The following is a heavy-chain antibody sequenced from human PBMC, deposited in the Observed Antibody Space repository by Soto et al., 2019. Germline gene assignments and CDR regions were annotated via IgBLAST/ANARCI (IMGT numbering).Heavy chain of an antibody. Sequence: PGGSPRLSCAASGFSVGSNYMSWVRQAPGKGLEWVSVIYSGGSTYYADSVKGRFTISRDNSKNTLSLQMNSLRAEDTAVYYCGKLRSFNVAAGFDSWGQGTLVTVSS. D-gene: IGHD6-13*01. J-gene: IGHJ4*02. CDR3: GKLRSFNVAAGFDS. CDR1: GFSVGSNY. V-gene: IGHV3-53*01. CDR2: IYSGGST.